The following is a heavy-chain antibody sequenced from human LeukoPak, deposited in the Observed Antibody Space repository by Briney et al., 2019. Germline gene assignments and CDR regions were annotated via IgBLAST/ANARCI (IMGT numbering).Heavy chain of an antibody. J-gene: IGHJ4*02. D-gene: IGHD4-17*01. CDR3: ARDHDYGGYYCY. CDR1: GFTFSSYS. V-gene: IGHV3-21*01. Sequence: GGSLRLSCAASGFTFSSYSMNWVRQAPGKGLEWVSSISSSSSYIYYADSVKGRFTISRDNAKSSLYLQMNSLRAEDTAVYYCARDHDYGGYYCYWGQGTLVTVSS. CDR2: ISSSSSYI.